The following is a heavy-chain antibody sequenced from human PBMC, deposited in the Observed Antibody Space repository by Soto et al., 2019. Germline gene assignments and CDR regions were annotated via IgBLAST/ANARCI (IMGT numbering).Heavy chain of an antibody. V-gene: IGHV5-51*01. D-gene: IGHD3-16*01. Sequence: GESLKISCMGSGYKVSTWHNFTSYWIAWVRQMPGEGLEWMGIIYPGDSDTRYSPSFQGQVTISADKSINSVYLQWSSLKASDPATFYWAGGGGPYYGMDVWGQGTTVTVSS. J-gene: IGHJ6*02. CDR1: GYKVSTWHNFTSYW. CDR2: IYPGDSDT. CDR3: AGGGGPYYGMDV.